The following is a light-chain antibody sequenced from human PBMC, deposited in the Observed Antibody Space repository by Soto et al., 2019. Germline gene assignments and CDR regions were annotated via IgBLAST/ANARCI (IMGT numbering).Light chain of an antibody. Sequence: DIQMTQSPSSLSASVGDRVTITCRASQSISSYLNWYQQKPGKAPKLLIYGASSLQSGVPSRFSGSGSGTDFTLTISSLQPEDFATYYCQQSYSTLMYTFGQGTKLE. CDR3: QQSYSTLMYT. CDR1: QSISSY. J-gene: IGKJ2*01. CDR2: GAS. V-gene: IGKV1-39*01.